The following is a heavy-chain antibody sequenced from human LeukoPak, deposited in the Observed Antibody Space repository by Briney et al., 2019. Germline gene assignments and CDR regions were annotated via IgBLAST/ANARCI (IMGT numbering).Heavy chain of an antibody. J-gene: IGHJ4*02. V-gene: IGHV3-64*01. Sequence: PGGSLRLSCAASGFTFSSYAMHWVRQAPGKGLEYVSAISSNGGSTYYANSVKGRFTISRDNSKNTLYLQMGSLRAEDMAVYYCARAVGDLIDYWGQGTLVTVSS. CDR2: ISSNGGST. CDR1: GFTFSSYA. D-gene: IGHD4-17*01. CDR3: ARAVGDLIDY.